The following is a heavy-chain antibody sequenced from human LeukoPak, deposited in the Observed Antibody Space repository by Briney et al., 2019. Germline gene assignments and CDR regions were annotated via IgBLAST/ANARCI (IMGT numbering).Heavy chain of an antibody. CDR3: TTGRSGNVN. Sequence: GGSLRLSCAASGFTFSNYWMSWVRQAPGKGLEWVANIKPDGSEKYYVDSVKGRFTVSRDNTKNSLFLQVNSLRAEDTAIYYCTTGRSGNVNWGREPWSPSPQ. CDR2: IKPDGSEK. J-gene: IGHJ4*02. V-gene: IGHV3-7*01. D-gene: IGHD2-15*01. CDR1: GFTFSNYW.